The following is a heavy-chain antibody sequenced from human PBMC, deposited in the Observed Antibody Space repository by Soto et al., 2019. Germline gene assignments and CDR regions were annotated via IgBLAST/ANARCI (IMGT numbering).Heavy chain of an antibody. V-gene: IGHV4-59*01. CDR3: ARGQQWLFYYYYGMDV. CDR2: IYYSGST. Sequence: SETLSLTCTVSGGSISSYYWSWIRQPPGKGLEWIGYIYYSGSTNYNPSLKGRVTISVDTSKNQFSLKLSSVTAADTAVYYCARGQQWLFYYYYGMDVWGQGTTVTVSS. D-gene: IGHD6-19*01. CDR1: GGSISSYY. J-gene: IGHJ6*02.